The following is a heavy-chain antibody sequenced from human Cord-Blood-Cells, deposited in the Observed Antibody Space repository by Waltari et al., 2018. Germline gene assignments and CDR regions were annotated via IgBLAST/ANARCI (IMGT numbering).Heavy chain of an antibody. Sequence: QVQLQQWGAGLLKPSETLSLTCAVYGGSFSGYYWSWIRQPPGKGLEWIGEINHSGSTNYNPSLKSRVTISVDTSKTQFSLKLSSVTAADTAVYYCARHAIRTFDYWGQGTLVTVSS. CDR1: GGSFSGYY. D-gene: IGHD2-8*01. CDR2: INHSGST. J-gene: IGHJ4*02. CDR3: ARHAIRTFDY. V-gene: IGHV4-34*01.